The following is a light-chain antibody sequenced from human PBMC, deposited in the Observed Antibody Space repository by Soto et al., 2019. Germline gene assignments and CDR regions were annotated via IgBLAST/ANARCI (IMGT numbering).Light chain of an antibody. Sequence: EIVMTQSPATLSVSPGERATLSCRASQSVSSNLAWYQQKPGQAPRLLIYGASTRATGIPARFSGSRSGTEFTLTISSLQSEDVAVCYCQQYNNWPYTFGQGTKLEIK. J-gene: IGKJ2*01. CDR2: GAS. V-gene: IGKV3-15*01. CDR3: QQYNNWPYT. CDR1: QSVSSN.